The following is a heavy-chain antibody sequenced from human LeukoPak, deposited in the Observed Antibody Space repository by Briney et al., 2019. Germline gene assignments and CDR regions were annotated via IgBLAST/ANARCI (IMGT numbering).Heavy chain of an antibody. CDR3: AKETRSGYDSPSPTNALDY. CDR2: ISGSGGST. D-gene: IGHD5-12*01. CDR1: GFTFSSYW. Sequence: PGGSLRLSCAASGFTFSSYWMNWARQAPGKGLEWVSAISGSGGSTYYADSVKGRFTISRDNSKNTLYLQMNSLRAEDTAVYYCAKETRSGYDSPSPTNALDYWGQGTLVTVSS. V-gene: IGHV3-23*01. J-gene: IGHJ4*02.